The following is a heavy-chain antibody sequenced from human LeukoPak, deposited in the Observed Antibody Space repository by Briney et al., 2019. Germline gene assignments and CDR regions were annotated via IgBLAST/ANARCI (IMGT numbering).Heavy chain of an antibody. D-gene: IGHD1-26*01. J-gene: IGHJ5*02. CDR3: VRDLTIVGVAQVHH. V-gene: IGHV3-48*01. Sequence: PGGSLRLSGAASGFTFSIYTMNWVRQAPGKGLEWISYISTNSGTIWYADSVKGRFSISRDNAKNSLFLHMNSLRAEDTAVYYCVRDLTIVGVAQVHHWGQGTLVTVSS. CDR1: GFTFSIYT. CDR2: ISTNSGTI.